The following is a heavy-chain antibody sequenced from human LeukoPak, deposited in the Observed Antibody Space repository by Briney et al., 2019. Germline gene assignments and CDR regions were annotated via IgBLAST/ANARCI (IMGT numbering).Heavy chain of an antibody. J-gene: IGHJ6*02. D-gene: IGHD6-19*01. V-gene: IGHV1-8*01. CDR1: GYTFTSYD. CDR2: MNPNSGNT. Sequence: ASVKVSCKASGYTFTSYDINWVRQATGQGLEWMGWMNPNSGNTGYAQKFQGRVTMTRNTSISTAYMELSSLRSEDTAVYYCARGLFPSDSSGWYGHNYYYCGTDVWGQGTTVTVSS. CDR3: ARGLFPSDSSGWYGHNYYYCGTDV.